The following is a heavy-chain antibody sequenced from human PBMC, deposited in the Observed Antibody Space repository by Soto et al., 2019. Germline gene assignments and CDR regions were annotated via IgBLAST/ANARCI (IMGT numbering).Heavy chain of an antibody. Sequence: LSLPCAASGFTFSNFAMSWVRQAPGTGLEWVSGISGSGGISGSGSRTYYADSVKGRFTISRDDSKNTLYLEMNSPRAEDTAVYYCALPDHDDYGTSWGQGTQVTVSS. CDR2: ISGSGGISGSGSRT. D-gene: IGHD4-17*01. V-gene: IGHV3-23*01. J-gene: IGHJ5*02. CDR3: ALPDHDDYGTS. CDR1: GFTFSNFA.